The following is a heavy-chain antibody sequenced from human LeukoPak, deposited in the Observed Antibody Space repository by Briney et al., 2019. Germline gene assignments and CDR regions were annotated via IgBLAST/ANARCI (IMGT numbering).Heavy chain of an antibody. D-gene: IGHD2-15*01. Sequence: SETLSLICTVSGGSISSSSYYWGWIRQPPGKGLEWIGSIYYSGSTYYNPSLKSRVTISVDTSKNQFSLKLSSVTAADTAVYYCAGGTSVVAASWGQGTLVTVSS. CDR2: IYYSGST. J-gene: IGHJ4*02. V-gene: IGHV4-39*01. CDR1: GGSISSSSYY. CDR3: AGGTSVVAAS.